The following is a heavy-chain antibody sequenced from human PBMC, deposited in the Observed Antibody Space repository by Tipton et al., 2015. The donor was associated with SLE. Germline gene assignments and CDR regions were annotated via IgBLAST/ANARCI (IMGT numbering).Heavy chain of an antibody. D-gene: IGHD1-20*01. CDR2: IYHSGST. V-gene: IGHV4-38-2*01. CDR3: ARTPLGSNWNDLGYFDY. Sequence: TLSLTCAVSGHSISSGYYWGWIRQPPGKGLEWIGNIYHSGSTYYNPSLKSRVTISVDTSEKQFSLKLTSVSVADTAVYYCARTPLGSNWNDLGYFDYWGQGTLVTVSS. J-gene: IGHJ4*02. CDR1: GHSISSGYY.